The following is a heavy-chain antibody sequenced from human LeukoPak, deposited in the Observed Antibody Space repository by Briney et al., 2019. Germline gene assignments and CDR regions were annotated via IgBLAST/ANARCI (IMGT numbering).Heavy chain of an antibody. D-gene: IGHD1-14*01. V-gene: IGHV4-59*08. Sequence: LRLSCAASGFTFSSYEMNWVRQAPGKGLEWIGYIHNSGRTNYNPSLKSRVTGFVDTSKNQVSLRLSSVTAADTAVYYCARHGTISSESYFDYWGQGALVTVSS. CDR2: IHNSGRT. CDR3: ARHGTISSESYFDY. CDR1: GFTFSSYE. J-gene: IGHJ4*02.